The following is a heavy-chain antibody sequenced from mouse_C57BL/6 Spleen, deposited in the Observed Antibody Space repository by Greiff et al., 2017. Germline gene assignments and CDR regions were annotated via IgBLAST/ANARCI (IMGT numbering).Heavy chain of an antibody. V-gene: IGHV1-82*01. CDR1: GYAFSSPW. CDR2: IYPGDGDT. CDR3: YGSSSPADY. J-gene: IGHJ2*01. Sequence: VHLVESGPELVKPGASVKISCKASGYAFSSPWMNWVKQRPGKGLEWIGRIYPGDGDTNYNGKFKGMAQLTADKASSSAYMQLSSLASEDTAVYFSYGSSSPADYWAQGTTLTVSS. D-gene: IGHD1-1*01.